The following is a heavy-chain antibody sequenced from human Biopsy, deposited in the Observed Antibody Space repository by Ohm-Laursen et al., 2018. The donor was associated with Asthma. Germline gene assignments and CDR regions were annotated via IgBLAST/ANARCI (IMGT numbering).Heavy chain of an antibody. V-gene: IGHV4-39*01. Sequence: SETLSLTWTVSGASITSSAYYWGWIRQPPGKGLEWIGSMYYGETTYYSPSLKSRVTISVDTSKNQFSLILSSVTAADTAVYYCGRHDHRWDTYADFWGQGTLVTVSS. CDR3: GRHDHRWDTYADF. CDR1: GASITSSAYY. J-gene: IGHJ4*02. D-gene: IGHD2-2*01. CDR2: MYYGETT.